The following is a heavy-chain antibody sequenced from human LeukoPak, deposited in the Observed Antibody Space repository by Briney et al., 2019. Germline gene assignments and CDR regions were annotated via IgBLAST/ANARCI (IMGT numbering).Heavy chain of an antibody. Sequence: SETLSLTCTVSGGSISSGGYYWSWIRQPPGKGLEWIGYIYYSGSTYYNPSLKSRVTISVDTSKNQFSLKLSSVTAADTAEYYCARVSTPRVRGVMPYGMDVWGQGTTVTVSS. J-gene: IGHJ6*02. CDR1: GGSISSGGYY. D-gene: IGHD3-10*01. CDR2: IYYSGST. V-gene: IGHV4-31*03. CDR3: ARVSTPRVRGVMPYGMDV.